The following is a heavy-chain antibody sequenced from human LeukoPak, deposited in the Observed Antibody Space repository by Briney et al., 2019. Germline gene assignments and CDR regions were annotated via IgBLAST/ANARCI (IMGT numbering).Heavy chain of an antibody. CDR1: GGSVSSYY. CDR3: ARDPGIAARPFDY. D-gene: IGHD6-6*01. CDR2: IYHSGST. V-gene: IGHV4-38-2*02. J-gene: IGHJ4*02. Sequence: SETLSLTCTVSGGSVSSYYWSWIRQPPGKGLEWIGSIYHSGSTYYNPSLKSRVTISVDTSKNQFSLKLSSVTAADTAVYYCARDPGIAARPFDYWGQGTLVTVSS.